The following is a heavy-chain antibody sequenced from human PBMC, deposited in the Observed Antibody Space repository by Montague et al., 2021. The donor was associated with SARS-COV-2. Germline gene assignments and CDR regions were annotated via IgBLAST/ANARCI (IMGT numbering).Heavy chain of an antibody. J-gene: IGHJ4*02. V-gene: IGHV3-7*04. CDR3: VGGSGWLFDY. D-gene: IGHD6-19*01. Sequence: SLRLSCAASGLTFRSYWMNWVRQAPGKGLEWVANIKQDGSEENYVDSVKGRFTISRDNAKNSMYLQMNSLRAEDTALYYCVGGSGWLFDYWGQGTLVTVSS. CDR2: IKQDGSEE. CDR1: GLTFRSYW.